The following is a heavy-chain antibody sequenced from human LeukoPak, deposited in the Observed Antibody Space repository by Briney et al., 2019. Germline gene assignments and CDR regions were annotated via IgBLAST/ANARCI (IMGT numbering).Heavy chain of an antibody. CDR1: GFTLSSYA. Sequence: PGGSLRLSCAASGFTLSSYAMSWVRQAPGKGLEWVSAISGSGGSTYYADSVKGRFTISRDNSKNTLYLQMNSLRAEDTAVYYCAKSPTRLLYYFDYWGQGTLVTVSS. J-gene: IGHJ4*02. CDR3: AKSPTRLLYYFDY. V-gene: IGHV3-23*01. CDR2: ISGSGGST. D-gene: IGHD2-15*01.